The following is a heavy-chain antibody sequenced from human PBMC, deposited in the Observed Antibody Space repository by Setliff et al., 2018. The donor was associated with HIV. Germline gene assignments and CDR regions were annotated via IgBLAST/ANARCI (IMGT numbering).Heavy chain of an antibody. Sequence: GGSLRLSCAASGFAFNIYSMNWVRQTPGKGLEWISYIDGYSNNIYYVDSVKGRFTISRDNSRNSLYLQMNSLRAEDTAVYYCARERKEPRWLQLRWRCDAFDIWGQGTMVTVSS. V-gene: IGHV3-48*04. CDR1: GFAFNIYS. CDR2: IDGYSNNI. D-gene: IGHD5-12*01. CDR3: ARERKEPRWLQLRWRCDAFDI. J-gene: IGHJ3*02.